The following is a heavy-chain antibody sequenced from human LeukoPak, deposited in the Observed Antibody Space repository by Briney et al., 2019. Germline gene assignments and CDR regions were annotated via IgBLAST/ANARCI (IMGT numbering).Heavy chain of an antibody. CDR1: GFTFSSFA. D-gene: IGHD3-9*01. CDR2: TSGSGGST. J-gene: IGHJ4*02. V-gene: IGHV3-23*01. Sequence: GGSLRLSCAASGFTFSSFAMSWVRQAPGKGLEWVSDTSGSGGSTYYADSVKGRFTISRDSSKNMLYLQMNSLRAEDTAVYYCAKVDDILTGHFDSWGQGTLVTVSS. CDR3: AKVDDILTGHFDS.